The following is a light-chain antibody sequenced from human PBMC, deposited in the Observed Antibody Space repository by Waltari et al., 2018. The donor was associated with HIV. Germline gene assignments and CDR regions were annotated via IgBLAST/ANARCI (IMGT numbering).Light chain of an antibody. Sequence: SSELTQDPAVSVALGQTVRITCRGDSLRSNSASWYQQRPGQAPVVVMYGKNNRPSEIPDRFADSSSGNTAALIITGAQADDEADYYCNSRDTSGNYLVFGGGTKLTVL. V-gene: IGLV3-19*01. J-gene: IGLJ3*02. CDR3: NSRDTSGNYLV. CDR1: SLRSNS. CDR2: GKN.